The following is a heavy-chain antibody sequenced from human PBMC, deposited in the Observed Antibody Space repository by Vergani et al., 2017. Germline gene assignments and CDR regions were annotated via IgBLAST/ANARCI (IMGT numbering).Heavy chain of an antibody. CDR1: GFTVSSNY. V-gene: IGHV3-66*02. CDR3: ARDLHSSSSWSSIYGRDV. Sequence: VQLVESGGGVVQPGRSLRLSCAASGFTVSSNYMSWVRQAPGKGLEWVSVIYSGGSTYYADSVKGRFTISRDNSKNTLYLQMNSLRAEDTAVYYCARDLHSSSSWSSIYGRDVWGQGTTVTVSS. CDR2: IYSGGST. D-gene: IGHD6-6*01. J-gene: IGHJ6*02.